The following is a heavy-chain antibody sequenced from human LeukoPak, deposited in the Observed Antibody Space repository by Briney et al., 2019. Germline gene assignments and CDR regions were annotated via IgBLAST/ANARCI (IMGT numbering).Heavy chain of an antibody. CDR1: GLTFSTYA. J-gene: IGHJ3*02. D-gene: IGHD4-17*01. Sequence: GGSLRLSCAASGLTFSTYAMSWVRQAPGKGLEWVSAISGSGGSTYYADSVKGRFTISRDNSKNTLYLQMNSLRAEDTAVYYCAKAGYGDYSSNIWGQGTMVTVSS. CDR2: ISGSGGST. V-gene: IGHV3-23*01. CDR3: AKAGYGDYSSNI.